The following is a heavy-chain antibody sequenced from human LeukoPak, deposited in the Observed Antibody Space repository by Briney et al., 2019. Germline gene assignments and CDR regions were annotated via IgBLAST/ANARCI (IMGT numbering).Heavy chain of an antibody. D-gene: IGHD4-17*01. Sequence: GGSLRLSCIASRFTFSDFYMSWIRQAPGEGLEWVSYISSSGSIIYYTDSVKGRFTISRDNAKNSLYLQMNSLRAEDTAVYYCTRNNDYGDYVKKLSYYYYGMDVWGQGTTVTVSS. CDR2: ISSSGSII. V-gene: IGHV3-11*01. CDR3: TRNNDYGDYVKKLSYYYYGMDV. CDR1: RFTFSDFY. J-gene: IGHJ6*02.